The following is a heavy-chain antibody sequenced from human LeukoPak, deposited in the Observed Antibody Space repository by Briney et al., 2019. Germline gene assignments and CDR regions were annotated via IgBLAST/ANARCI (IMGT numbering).Heavy chain of an antibody. J-gene: IGHJ4*02. CDR2: INHSGST. Sequence: SETLSLTCAVYGGSFSGYYWSWIRQPPGKGLEWIGEINHSGSTNYNPSLKSRVTISVDTSKNQFSLKLSSVTAADTAVYYCARGPDDLYYGGHFDYWGQGALVTVSS. CDR3: ARGPDDLYYGGHFDY. D-gene: IGHD4-23*01. V-gene: IGHV4-34*01. CDR1: GGSFSGYY.